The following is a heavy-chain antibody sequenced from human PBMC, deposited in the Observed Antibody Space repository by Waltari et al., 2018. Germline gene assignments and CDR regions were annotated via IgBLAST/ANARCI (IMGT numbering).Heavy chain of an antibody. J-gene: IGHJ4*02. CDR2: IKLDGSGT. D-gene: IGHD2-2*03. Sequence: EVQLVESGGGLVRPGGSLTLSCEVSGFRLSDYWMHWVRQAPGKGLSWVSAIKLDGSGTWYADSVRGRLTISRDSAKNTVYLQMNSLRGDDTAVYYCARGLLTAVGYGDYWGQGTLVTVSS. CDR3: ARGLLTAVGYGDY. V-gene: IGHV3-74*01. CDR1: GFRLSDYW.